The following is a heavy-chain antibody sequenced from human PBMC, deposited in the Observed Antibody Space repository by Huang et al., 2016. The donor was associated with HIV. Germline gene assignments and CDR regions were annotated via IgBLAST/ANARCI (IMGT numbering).Heavy chain of an antibody. CDR1: GFTVSSNY. Sequence: EVQLVESGGGLIQPGGSLRLSCAASGFTVSSNYMSWARQAPGKGLEWVSVIYSGGSTYYADSVKGRFTIARDNSKNTLYLQMNSLRAEDTAVYYCARDYCSGGSCYVNYYYGMDVWGQGTTVTVSS. J-gene: IGHJ6*02. D-gene: IGHD2-15*01. CDR3: ARDYCSGGSCYVNYYYGMDV. V-gene: IGHV3-53*01. CDR2: IYSGGST.